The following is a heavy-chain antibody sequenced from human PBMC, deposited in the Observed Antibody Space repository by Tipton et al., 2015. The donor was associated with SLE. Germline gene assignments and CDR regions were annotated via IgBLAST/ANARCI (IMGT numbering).Heavy chain of an antibody. CDR1: GFPFSTHD. V-gene: IGHV3-30*02. D-gene: IGHD5/OR15-5a*01. Sequence: SLRLSCAASGFPFSTHDMHWVRQAPGKGLQWVAFIQYDASNKYYADSVKGRFTISRDNSRNWLYLQMNSLRPDDTAMYYCAKWVGSGVYGLDWGRGILVTVSS. J-gene: IGHJ4*02. CDR2: IQYDASNK. CDR3: AKWVGSGVYGLD.